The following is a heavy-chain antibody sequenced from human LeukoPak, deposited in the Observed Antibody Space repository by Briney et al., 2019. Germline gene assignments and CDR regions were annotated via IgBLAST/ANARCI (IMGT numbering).Heavy chain of an antibody. D-gene: IGHD4-17*01. J-gene: IGHJ6*02. CDR1: GFTFSSHW. CDR2: IKHDGSER. CDR3: AREMYTVTNYYYYGMDV. Sequence: GGSLRLSCAASGFTFSSHWMTWVRQAPGKGLEWVANIKHDGSERYYGDSVKGRFTISRDNSKNTLYLQMNSLRAEDTAVYYCAREMYTVTNYYYYGMDVWGQGTTVTVSS. V-gene: IGHV3-7*01.